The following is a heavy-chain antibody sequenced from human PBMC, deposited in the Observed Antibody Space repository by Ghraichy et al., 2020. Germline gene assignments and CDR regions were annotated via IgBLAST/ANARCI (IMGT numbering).Heavy chain of an antibody. Sequence: GGSLRLSCAASGFSFSSYVMSWVRQAPGKGLEWVSTIGASGGSTYYADSVKGRFTISRDNSKNTLYLQMNSLRAEDTAVYYCAKDWISDNRIIVVVPAAPFDYWGQGTLVTVSS. CDR2: IGASGGST. CDR3: AKDWISDNRIIVVVPAAPFDY. J-gene: IGHJ4*02. V-gene: IGHV3-23*01. CDR1: GFSFSSYV. D-gene: IGHD2-2*01.